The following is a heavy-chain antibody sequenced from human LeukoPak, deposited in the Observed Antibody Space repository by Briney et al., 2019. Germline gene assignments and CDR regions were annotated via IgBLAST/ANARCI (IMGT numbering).Heavy chain of an antibody. CDR2: IYHSGST. J-gene: IGHJ4*02. V-gene: IGHV4-30-2*01. CDR1: GGSISSGGYY. D-gene: IGHD6-13*01. Sequence: PSETLSLTCTVSGGSISSGGYYWSWIRQPPGKGLEWIGYIYHSGSTYYNPSLKSRVTISVDRSKNQFFLKLSSVTAEDTAVYYCAREVVLRKQQPVGPTGYWGQGTLVTVSS. CDR3: AREVVLRKQQPVGPTGY.